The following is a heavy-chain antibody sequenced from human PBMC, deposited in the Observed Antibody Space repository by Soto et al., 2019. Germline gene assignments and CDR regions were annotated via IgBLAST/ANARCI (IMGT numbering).Heavy chain of an antibody. CDR3: ARDLNFFLDY. V-gene: IGHV3-7*03. D-gene: IGHD1-1*01. Sequence: EVQLVESGGGWVQPGGSLSLSCAASGFTFSSYWMSWARQAPGKGLEGGANIKQDGSEKYYVDSVKGRFTISRDNAKNSLYLQMNSLRAEDTAVYYCARDLNFFLDYWGQGTLVTVSS. J-gene: IGHJ4*02. CDR1: GFTFSSYW. CDR2: IKQDGSEK.